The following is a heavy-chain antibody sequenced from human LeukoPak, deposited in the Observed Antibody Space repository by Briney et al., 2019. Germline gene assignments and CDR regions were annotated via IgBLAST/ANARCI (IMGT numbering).Heavy chain of an antibody. V-gene: IGHV1-2*02. J-gene: IGHJ4*02. CDR3: ARVVVRGVIKGLWDY. Sequence: GASVRVSCKASVYTFTCYYMHWVRRAPGQGLEWMGWINPNSGGTNYAQKFQGRVTMTRDTSISTAYMELSRLRSDDTAVYYCARVVVRGVIKGLWDYWGQGTLVTVSS. D-gene: IGHD3-10*01. CDR1: VYTFTCYY. CDR2: INPNSGGT.